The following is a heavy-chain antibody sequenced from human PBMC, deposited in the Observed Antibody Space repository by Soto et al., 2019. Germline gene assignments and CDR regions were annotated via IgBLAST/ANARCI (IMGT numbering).Heavy chain of an antibody. CDR2: MYPGDSDT. J-gene: IGHJ4*02. CDR3: ARLPRDCNKTSRYYADH. D-gene: IGHD3-22*01. Sequence: GESLKISCRGSGYDFNTNWFGWVRQLPGRGLEWVGIMYPGDSDTRLHPSLQGHVTLSADVTVSTAFLQWRTLKTSDSGMYFCARLPRDCNKTSRYYADHWGQGTSVTVSS. CDR1: GYDFNTNW. V-gene: IGHV5-51*01.